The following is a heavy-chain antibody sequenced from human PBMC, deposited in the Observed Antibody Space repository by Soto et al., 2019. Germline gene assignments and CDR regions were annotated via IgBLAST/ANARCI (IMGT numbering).Heavy chain of an antibody. V-gene: IGHV4-4*02. Sequence: QVQLQESGPGLVKPSGTLSLTCAVSGGSISSSNWWSWVRQPPGKGLEWIGEIYHSGITNYNPSLKRRVAISVDKSKNQFSQKLSSVYAADTAVDYCAPLLRGQGSIAVRGAFEIWGQGTMVTVSS. J-gene: IGHJ3*02. CDR1: GGSISSSNW. D-gene: IGHD6-6*01. CDR3: APLLRGQGSIAVRGAFEI. CDR2: IYHSGIT.